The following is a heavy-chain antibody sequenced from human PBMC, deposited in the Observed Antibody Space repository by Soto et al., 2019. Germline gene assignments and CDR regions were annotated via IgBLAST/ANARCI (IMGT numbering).Heavy chain of an antibody. CDR1: GFTFRSYG. V-gene: IGHV3-30*18. CDR3: ANLFTPDDPPMLIDV. J-gene: IGHJ4*02. CDR2: ISNDGSNQ. D-gene: IGHD3-16*01. Sequence: QEQLVESGGGVVQPGGSLRLSCVASGFTFRSYGMHWIRQAPGKGLEWVARISNDGSNQYYADSVKGRFSISRDNTKNTVFLQLTSLRPDDTAVYFCANLFTPDDPPMLIDVWGQGTLVTVTP.